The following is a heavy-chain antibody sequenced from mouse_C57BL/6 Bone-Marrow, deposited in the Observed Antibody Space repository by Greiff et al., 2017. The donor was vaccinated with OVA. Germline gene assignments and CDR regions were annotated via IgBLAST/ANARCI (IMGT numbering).Heavy chain of an antibody. CDR1: GYAFTNYL. J-gene: IGHJ2*01. D-gene: IGHD1-2*01. CDR3: ARREVTTAYFDY. Sequence: QVQLQQSGAELVRPGTSVKVSCKASGYAFTNYLIEWVKQRPGQGLEWIGVINPGSGGTNYNEKFKGKATLTADKSSSTAYMQLSSLTSEDSAVYFCARREVTTAYFDYWGQGTTLTVSS. CDR2: INPGSGGT. V-gene: IGHV1-54*01.